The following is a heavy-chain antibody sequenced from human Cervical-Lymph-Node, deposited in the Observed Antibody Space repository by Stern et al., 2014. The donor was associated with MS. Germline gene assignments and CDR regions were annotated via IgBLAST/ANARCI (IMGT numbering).Heavy chain of an antibody. CDR3: ARAPGWQQLRPSKIFDF. V-gene: IGHV3-30*04. D-gene: IGHD6-13*01. CDR1: GFTFSSYA. CDR2: ISYDGSNN. J-gene: IGHJ4*02. Sequence: VQLVESGRGVVQPGRSLRLSCVVSGFTFSSYAMHWVRQAPGKGLEWLAVISYDGSNNYYADSVKGRFTISRDNSKSTVYLQMNSLRPEDTAVYYCARAPGWQQLRPSKIFDFWGQGTLVTVSS.